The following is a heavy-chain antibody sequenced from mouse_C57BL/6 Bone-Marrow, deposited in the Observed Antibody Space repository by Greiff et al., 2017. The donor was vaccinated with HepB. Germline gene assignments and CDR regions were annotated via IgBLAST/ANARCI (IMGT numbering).Heavy chain of an antibody. CDR2: IWSGGST. CDR1: GFSLTSYG. Sequence: VQRVESGPGLVQPSQSLSITCTVSGFSLTSYGVHWVRQSPGKGLEWLGVIWSGGSTDYNAAFISRLSISKDNSKSQVFFKMNSLQADDTAIYYCARNDYSNPYYAMDYWGQGTSVTVSS. J-gene: IGHJ4*01. CDR3: ARNDYSNPYYAMDY. D-gene: IGHD2-5*01. V-gene: IGHV2-2*01.